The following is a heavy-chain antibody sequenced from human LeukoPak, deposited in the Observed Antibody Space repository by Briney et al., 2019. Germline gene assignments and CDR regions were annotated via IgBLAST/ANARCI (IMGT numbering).Heavy chain of an antibody. J-gene: IGHJ6*02. CDR1: GGSFSGYY. D-gene: IGHD3-16*01. CDR3: ARNGRVPSLLGYYYYGMDV. CDR2: INHSGST. V-gene: IGHV4-34*01. Sequence: PSETLSPTCAVYGGSFSGYYWSWIRQPPGKGLEWIGEINHSGSTNYNPSLKSRVTISVDTSKNQFSLKLSSVTAADTAVYYCARNGRVPSLLGYYYYGMDVWGQGTTVTVSS.